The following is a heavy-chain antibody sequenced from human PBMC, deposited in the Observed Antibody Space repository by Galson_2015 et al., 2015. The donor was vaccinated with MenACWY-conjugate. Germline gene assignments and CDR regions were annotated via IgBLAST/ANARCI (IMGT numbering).Heavy chain of an antibody. V-gene: IGHV3-7*03. Sequence: SLRLSCAGSGFTFSSYWMSWVRQAPGKGLEWVANMKQDGSRKYYVDSVKGRFTISRDNAKNSLYLQMNDLRAEDAAMYYCARDQTLVVPPTLGYWGQGTLVTVSS. J-gene: IGHJ4*02. CDR3: ARDQTLVVPPTLGY. D-gene: IGHD2-15*01. CDR2: MKQDGSRK. CDR1: GFTFSSYW.